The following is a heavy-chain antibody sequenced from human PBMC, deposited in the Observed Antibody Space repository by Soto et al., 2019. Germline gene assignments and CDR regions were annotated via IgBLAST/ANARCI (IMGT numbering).Heavy chain of an antibody. CDR1: GFSFSSYG. CDR2: IWYDGTKK. Sequence: GGSLRLSCAASGFSFSSYGMHWVRQAPGKGLEWVAVIWYDGTKKYYADSVKGRFTISRDNSENTLYLQMNSLRAEDMAVYYCARDLYGATPEYFDNWGQGTLVTVSS. J-gene: IGHJ4*02. D-gene: IGHD4-17*01. CDR3: ARDLYGATPEYFDN. V-gene: IGHV3-33*01.